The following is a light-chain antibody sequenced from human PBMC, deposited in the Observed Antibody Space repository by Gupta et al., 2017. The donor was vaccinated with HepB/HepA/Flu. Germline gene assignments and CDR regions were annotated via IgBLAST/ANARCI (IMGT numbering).Light chain of an antibody. Sequence: DIVMTQSPDSLAVSLGERATINCKSSQNLLYSSNNKSYLAWYQQKPGQPPKLLIYWASTRESGVPDRFSGSGSGTDFTLTISSLQAEDVAVYYCQQYYSTPLTFGGGTKVEIK. CDR2: WAS. V-gene: IGKV4-1*01. CDR3: QQYYSTPLT. CDR1: QNLLYSSNNKSY. J-gene: IGKJ4*01.